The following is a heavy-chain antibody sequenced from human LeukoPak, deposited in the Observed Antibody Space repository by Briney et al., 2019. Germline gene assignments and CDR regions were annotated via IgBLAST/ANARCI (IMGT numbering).Heavy chain of an antibody. CDR3: ARLLSSNYYYYYYMDV. J-gene: IGHJ6*03. CDR2: INHSGGT. CDR1: GGSFSGYY. D-gene: IGHD6-13*01. V-gene: IGHV4-34*01. Sequence: SETLSLTCAVYGGSFSGYYWSWIRQPPGKGLEWIGEINHSGGTNYNPSLKSRVTISVDTSKNQFSLKLSSVTAADTAVYYCARLLSSNYYYYYYMDVWGKGTTVTVSS.